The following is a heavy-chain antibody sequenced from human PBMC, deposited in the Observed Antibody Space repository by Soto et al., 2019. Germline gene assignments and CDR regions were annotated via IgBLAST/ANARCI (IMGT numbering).Heavy chain of an antibody. V-gene: IGHV4-30-4*01. CDR1: GGSISSGDYY. CDR3: ARYYYGSGSYQDY. D-gene: IGHD3-10*01. CDR2: IYYSGST. J-gene: IGHJ4*02. Sequence: PSETLSLTCTVSGGSISSGDYYWSWIRQPPGKGLEWIGYIYYSGSTYYNPSLKSRVTISVDTSNNQFPLKLTSVTSADTAVYYCARYYYGSGSYQDYWGQGTLVTVSS.